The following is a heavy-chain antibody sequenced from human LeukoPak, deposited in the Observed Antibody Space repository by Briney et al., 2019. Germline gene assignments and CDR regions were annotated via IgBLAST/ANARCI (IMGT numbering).Heavy chain of an antibody. CDR3: AKGYSSSWPRGYYYMDV. CDR1: GFTASSNY. V-gene: IGHV3-53*01. Sequence: GGSLRLSCAASGFTASSNYMSWVRQAPGKGLEWVSVIYSGGSTYYADSVKGRFTISRDNSKNTLYLQMNSLRAEDTAVYYCAKGYSSSWPRGYYYMDVWGKGTTVTVSS. J-gene: IGHJ6*03. D-gene: IGHD6-13*01. CDR2: IYSGGST.